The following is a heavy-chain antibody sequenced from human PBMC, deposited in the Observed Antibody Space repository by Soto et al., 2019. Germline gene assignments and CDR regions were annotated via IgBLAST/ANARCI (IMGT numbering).Heavy chain of an antibody. CDR2: IVPMFGTA. Sequence: QVQLVQSVAEVKKPGSSVKVSCKASGGTFSRDAISWVRQAPGQGLEWMGWIVPMFGTAKYAQKFPGRLTITAYESTSTAYMELRSMRSEDTAVYYCATGVVVVAASQLGWFDPWGQGTLVTVSS. V-gene: IGHV1-69*01. J-gene: IGHJ5*02. D-gene: IGHD2-15*01. CDR1: GGTFSRDA. CDR3: ATGVVVVAASQLGWFDP.